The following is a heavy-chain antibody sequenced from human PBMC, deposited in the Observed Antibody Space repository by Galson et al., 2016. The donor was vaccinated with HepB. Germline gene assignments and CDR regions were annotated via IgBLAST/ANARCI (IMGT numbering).Heavy chain of an antibody. V-gene: IGHV5-10-1*01. Sequence: KPGESLRISCKGSGYSFTSYWIGWVRQMPGKGLEWMGRIDPSDSYSNYSPSFQGHVTISADKSIGTSYLQWSSLKASDTAMYYCARAEDTSGYYSSWGQGTLVTVSS. J-gene: IGHJ5*02. CDR1: GYSFTSYW. D-gene: IGHD3-22*01. CDR2: IDPSDSYS. CDR3: ARAEDTSGYYSS.